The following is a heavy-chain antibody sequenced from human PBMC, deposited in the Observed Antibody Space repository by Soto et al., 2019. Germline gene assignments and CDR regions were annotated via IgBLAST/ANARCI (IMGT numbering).Heavy chain of an antibody. Sequence: XVSLRVSCAASGFTFSSYSMNWVRQAPGKGLEWVSSISSSSSYIYYADSVKGRFTISRDNAKNSLYLQMNSLRAEDTAVYYCARDGGRDGYNPMDYYGMDVCGQGTTVTVSS. J-gene: IGHJ6*02. CDR1: GFTFSSYS. CDR2: ISSSSSYI. CDR3: ARDGGRDGYNPMDYYGMDV. D-gene: IGHD5-12*01. V-gene: IGHV3-21*01.